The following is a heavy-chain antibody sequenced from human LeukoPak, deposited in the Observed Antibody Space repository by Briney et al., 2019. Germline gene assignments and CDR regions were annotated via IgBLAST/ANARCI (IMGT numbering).Heavy chain of an antibody. Sequence: GVSLRLSCTAYGFTFSSYGMHWVRQAPGKGLEWVALISFDGTKIYYADSVKGRFTISRDNSRNTLYGQMDRLIGDDTAVYYCAKGRQQWWTFDALDIWGQGTMVTVSS. V-gene: IGHV3-30*18. CDR1: GFTFSSYG. J-gene: IGHJ3*02. CDR3: AKGRQQWWTFDALDI. D-gene: IGHD5-18*01. CDR2: ISFDGTKI.